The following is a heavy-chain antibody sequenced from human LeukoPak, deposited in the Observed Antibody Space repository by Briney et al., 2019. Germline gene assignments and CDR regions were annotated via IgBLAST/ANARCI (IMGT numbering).Heavy chain of an antibody. V-gene: IGHV3-23*01. CDR2: LSGSGGST. D-gene: IGHD2-15*01. CDR3: AKDWPRYCSGGSCSGY. J-gene: IGHJ4*02. Sequence: GGSLRLSCAASGFTFSSYAMSWVRQAPGKGLEWVSALSGSGGSTYYADSVKGRFTISRDNSKNTLYLQMNSLRAEDTAVYYCAKDWPRYCSGGSCSGYWGQGTLVTVSS. CDR1: GFTFSSYA.